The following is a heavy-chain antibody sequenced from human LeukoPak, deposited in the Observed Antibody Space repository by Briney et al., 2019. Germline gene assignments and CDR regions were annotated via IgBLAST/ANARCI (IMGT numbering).Heavy chain of an antibody. CDR1: GGTFSSYA. CDR2: IIPIFGTA. V-gene: IGHV1-69*05. J-gene: IGHJ4*02. Sequence: SVKVSCEASGGTFSSYAISWVRQAPGQGLEWMGGIIPIFGTANYAQKFQGRVTITTDESTSTAYVELSSLRSEDTAVYYCARDPNWGWGGDYWGQGTLVTVSS. D-gene: IGHD7-27*01. CDR3: ARDPNWGWGGDY.